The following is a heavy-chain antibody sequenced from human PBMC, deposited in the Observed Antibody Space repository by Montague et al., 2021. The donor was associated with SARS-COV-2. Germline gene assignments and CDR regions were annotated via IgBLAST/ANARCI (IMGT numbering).Heavy chain of an antibody. CDR1: GVSISSYY. D-gene: IGHD2-2*01. CDR3: ATQALTRYCTSTTCFGAAFDI. V-gene: IGHV4-59*08. J-gene: IGHJ3*02. Sequence: SETLSLTCTVSGVSISSYYWTWIRQPPGKGLEWIGIIYYSGSTNYNPSLKSRVTISVDTSKNQFSLKLSSVTAADTAVYYCATQALTRYCTSTTCFGAAFDIWGQGTMVTVSS. CDR2: IYYSGST.